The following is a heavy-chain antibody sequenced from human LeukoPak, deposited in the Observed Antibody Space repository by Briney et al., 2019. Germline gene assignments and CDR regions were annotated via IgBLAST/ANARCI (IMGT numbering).Heavy chain of an antibody. V-gene: IGHV4-34*01. D-gene: IGHD2-21*01. CDR3: ARQHPYYYYYMDV. J-gene: IGHJ6*03. CDR1: GGSFSGYY. CDR2: INHSGST. Sequence: SETLSLTCAVYGGSFSGYYWSWIRQPPGKGLEWIGEINHSGSTNYNPSLMSRVTISVDTSKNQFSLKLSSVTAADTAVYYCARQHPYYYYYMDVWGKGTTVTVSS.